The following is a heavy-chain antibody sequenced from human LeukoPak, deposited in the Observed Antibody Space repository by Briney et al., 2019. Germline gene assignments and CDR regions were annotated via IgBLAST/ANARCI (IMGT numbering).Heavy chain of an antibody. CDR3: ARARGLIDFDY. CDR2: IYHSGST. Sequence: SQTLPLTCAVSGGSISSGGYSWSWIRQPPGKGLEWIGYIYHSGSTYYNPSLKSRVTISVDRSKNQFSLKLSSVTAADTAVYYCARARGLIDFDYWGQGTLVTVSS. CDR1: GGSISSGGYS. D-gene: IGHD3-16*01. V-gene: IGHV4-30-2*01. J-gene: IGHJ4*02.